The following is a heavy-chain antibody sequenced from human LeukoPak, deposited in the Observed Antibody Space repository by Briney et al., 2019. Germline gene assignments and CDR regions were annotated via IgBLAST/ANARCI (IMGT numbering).Heavy chain of an antibody. Sequence: SETLSLTCAVSGYSISSGYYWGWIRQPPGKGLEWIGSIYHSGSTYYNPSLKSRVTISVDTSKNQFSLKLSSVTAADTAVYYCARMLGDGLIDYWGQGTLVTVSS. V-gene: IGHV4-38-2*01. D-gene: IGHD3-16*01. CDR3: ARMLGDGLIDY. J-gene: IGHJ4*02. CDR1: GYSISSGYY. CDR2: IYHSGST.